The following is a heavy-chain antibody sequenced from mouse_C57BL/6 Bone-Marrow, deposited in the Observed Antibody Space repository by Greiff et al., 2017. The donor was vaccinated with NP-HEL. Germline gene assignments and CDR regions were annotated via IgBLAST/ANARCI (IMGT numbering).Heavy chain of an antibody. V-gene: IGHV1-50*01. CDR2: IDPSDSYT. CDR1: GSTFPSSW. J-gene: IGHJ1*03. Sequence: QVQLKQPGAELLKPGASVKLSCKASGSTFPSSWMRWVKQRPGQGLEWIGEIDPSDSYTNYNQKFKGKATLTVDTSSSTAYMQLSSLTSEDSAVYYCARGGVITTVVAPYWYFDVWGTGTTVTVSS. D-gene: IGHD1-1*01. CDR3: ARGGVITTVVAPYWYFDV.